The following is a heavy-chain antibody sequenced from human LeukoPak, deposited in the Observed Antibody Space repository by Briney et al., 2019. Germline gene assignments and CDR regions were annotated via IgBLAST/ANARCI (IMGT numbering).Heavy chain of an antibody. Sequence: PGGSLRLSCAASGFTFNTYAMHWVRQAPGKGLEWVAVISYDGSSKSYAEPVKGRFTISRDNSGLYMHMSSLRAEDTAAYYCARGDQWLDYWGQGTLLTVSS. D-gene: IGHD6-19*01. CDR1: GFTFNTYA. V-gene: IGHV3-30-3*01. CDR2: ISYDGSSK. CDR3: ARGDQWLDY. J-gene: IGHJ4*02.